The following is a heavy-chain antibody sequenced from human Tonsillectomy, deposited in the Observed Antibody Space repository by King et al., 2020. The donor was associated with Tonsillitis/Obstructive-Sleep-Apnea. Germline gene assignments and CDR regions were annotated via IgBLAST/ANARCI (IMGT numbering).Heavy chain of an antibody. CDR1: GFSLSTSGVG. V-gene: IGHV2-5*02. Sequence: TLKESGPTLVKPTQTLTLTCTFSGFSLSTSGVGVGWVRQPPGKALEWLALIYWDDDKRYSPSLKSRLTITKDTSKSQVVLTMTNMDPVDTATYYCAHAQWDYDDSTGSPFDIWGQGTMVTVSS. J-gene: IGHJ3*02. CDR2: IYWDDDK. CDR3: AHAQWDYDDSTGSPFDI. D-gene: IGHD3-22*01.